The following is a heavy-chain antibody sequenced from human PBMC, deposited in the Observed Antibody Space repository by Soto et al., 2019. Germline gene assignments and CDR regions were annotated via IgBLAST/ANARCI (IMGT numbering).Heavy chain of an antibody. D-gene: IGHD2-21*02. CDR3: AKGARDCGGDCYSSYFDY. J-gene: IGHJ4*02. Sequence: VGSLRLSCAASRFRFAGYAMSWVRQAPGKGLEWVSAIAGNGISTFYSDSVKGRFTISRDNSKNAVYLQMNSLTAEDTAVYFCAKGARDCGGDCYSSYFDYWGQGALVTVSS. V-gene: IGHV3-23*01. CDR1: RFRFAGYA. CDR2: IAGNGIST.